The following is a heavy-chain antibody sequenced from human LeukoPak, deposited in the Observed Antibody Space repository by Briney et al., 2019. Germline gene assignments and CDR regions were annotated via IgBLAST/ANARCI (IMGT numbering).Heavy chain of an antibody. CDR3: ARDPGNFGVVYFDY. J-gene: IGHJ4*02. V-gene: IGHV4-39*07. CDR2: IHYSGST. Sequence: SETLSLTCTVSGGSISSSSYYWGWIRQPPGKGLEWIGSIHYSGSTYYNPSLKSRVTISVDTSKNQFSLKLSSVTAADTAVYYCARDPGNFGVVYFDYWGQGTLVTVSS. D-gene: IGHD3-3*01. CDR1: GGSISSSSYY.